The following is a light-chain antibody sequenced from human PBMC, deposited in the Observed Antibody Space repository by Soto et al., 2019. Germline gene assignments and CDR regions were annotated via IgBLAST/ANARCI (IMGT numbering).Light chain of an antibody. CDR3: QVWDSSSVV. J-gene: IGLJ2*01. Sequence: SSELTQPPSVSVAPGQTARITCGGNNIGSKSVHWYQQKPGQAPVLVVYDDSGRPSGIPERFSGSNSGNTATLTISRVEAGDEADYYCQVWDSSSVVFGGGTKVTVL. CDR1: NIGSKS. V-gene: IGLV3-21*02. CDR2: DDS.